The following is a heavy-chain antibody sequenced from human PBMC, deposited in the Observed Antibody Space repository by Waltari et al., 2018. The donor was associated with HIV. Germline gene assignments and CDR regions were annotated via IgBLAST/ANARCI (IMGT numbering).Heavy chain of an antibody. Sequence: QVQVVQSGAEVKKPGSLVKVSCKASGGSISTYAISWVRQAPGQGLEWMGGIIPIFGTANFEQKFQGRVTFTADVSTSTAYMELSSLTSKDTAVYYCARDLNAVELGTGTPGYWGQGTLVTVSS. CDR1: GGSISTYA. CDR2: IIPIFGTA. V-gene: IGHV1-69*01. CDR3: ARDLNAVELGTGTPGY. D-gene: IGHD1-1*01. J-gene: IGHJ4*02.